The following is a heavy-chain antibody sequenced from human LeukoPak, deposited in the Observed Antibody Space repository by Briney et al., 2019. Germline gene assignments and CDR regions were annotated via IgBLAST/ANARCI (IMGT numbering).Heavy chain of an antibody. Sequence: GGSLRLSCAASGFTFSSYWMSWVRQAPGKGLEWVANIKQDGSEKYYVDSVKGRFTISGDNAKNSLYLQMNSLRAEDTAVYYCAREKVDTAMVTSRYFDYWGQGTLVTVSS. CDR1: GFTFSSYW. D-gene: IGHD5-18*01. CDR2: IKQDGSEK. V-gene: IGHV3-7*04. CDR3: AREKVDTAMVTSRYFDY. J-gene: IGHJ4*02.